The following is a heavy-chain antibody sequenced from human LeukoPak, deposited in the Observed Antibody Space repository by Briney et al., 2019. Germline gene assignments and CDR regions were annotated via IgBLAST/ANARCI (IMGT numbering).Heavy chain of an antibody. CDR1: GGSFSGYY. CDR3: AREAMAGTLIY. J-gene: IGHJ4*02. V-gene: IGHV4-34*01. D-gene: IGHD6-19*01. Sequence: SETLSLTCAVYGGSFSGYYWSWIRQPPGKGLEWIGEINHSGSTNYNPSLKSRVTISVDTSKNQFSLKLSSVTAADTAVYYCAREAMAGTLIYWGQGTLVTVSS. CDR2: INHSGST.